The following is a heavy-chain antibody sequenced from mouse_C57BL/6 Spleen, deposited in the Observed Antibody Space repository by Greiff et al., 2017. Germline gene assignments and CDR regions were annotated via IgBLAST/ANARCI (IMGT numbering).Heavy chain of an antibody. Sequence: QVQLQQSGPELVKPGASVKISCKASGYAFSSSWMNWVKQRPGKGLEWIGRIYPGDGDTNYNGKFKGKATLTADKSSSTAYMQLSSLTSEDSAVYFCARPGNYYGSLAWFAYWGQGTLVTVSA. CDR1: GYAFSSSW. CDR3: ARPGNYYGSLAWFAY. CDR2: IYPGDGDT. J-gene: IGHJ3*01. V-gene: IGHV1-82*01. D-gene: IGHD1-1*01.